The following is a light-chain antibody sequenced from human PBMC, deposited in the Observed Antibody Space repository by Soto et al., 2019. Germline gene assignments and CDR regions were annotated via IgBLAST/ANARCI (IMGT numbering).Light chain of an antibody. J-gene: IGKJ1*01. V-gene: IGKV1-39*01. CDR2: AAS. CDR1: QSISSY. Sequence: DIRMTQSPSSLSASVGDRVTITCRASQSISSYLNWYQQKPGKAPKLLIYAASSLQSGVPSRFSGSESGTDFTLTISSLQPEDFATYYCQQSYSTPPTWTFGQGTKVEIK. CDR3: QQSYSTPPTWT.